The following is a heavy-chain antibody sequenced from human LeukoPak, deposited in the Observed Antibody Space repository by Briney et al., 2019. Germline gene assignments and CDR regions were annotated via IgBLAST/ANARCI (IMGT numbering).Heavy chain of an antibody. D-gene: IGHD1-26*01. CDR2: ISSSSSYI. CDR1: GFTFSSYS. Sequence: AGSLRLSCAASGFTFSSYSMNWVRQTPGKGLEWVSSISSSSSYIYYADSVKGRFTISRDNAKSSLHLQMNSLRAEDTAVYYCARELGRVGAFDIWGQGTMVTVSS. J-gene: IGHJ3*02. CDR3: ARELGRVGAFDI. V-gene: IGHV3-21*01.